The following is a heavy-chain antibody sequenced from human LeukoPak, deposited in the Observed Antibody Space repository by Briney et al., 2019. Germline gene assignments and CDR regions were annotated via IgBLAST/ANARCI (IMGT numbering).Heavy chain of an antibody. Sequence: GGSLRLSCAASGFTFSDYYMSWIRQAPGKGLEWVSYISSSGSTIYYADSVKGRFTISRDNAKNSLYLQMNSLRAEDTAVYYCARLVKRGYYYYGMDVWGQGTTVTVSS. CDR3: ARLVKRGYYYYGMDV. CDR1: GFTFSDYY. D-gene: IGHD3-9*01. J-gene: IGHJ6*02. CDR2: ISSSGSTI. V-gene: IGHV3-11*01.